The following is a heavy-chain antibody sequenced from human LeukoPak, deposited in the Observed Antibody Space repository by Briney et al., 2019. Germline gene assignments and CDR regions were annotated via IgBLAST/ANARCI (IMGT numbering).Heavy chain of an antibody. V-gene: IGHV3-21*01. J-gene: IGHJ4*02. CDR3: ARSPEWFGESRNYYFDY. D-gene: IGHD3-10*01. CDR1: GFTFSSYS. CDR2: ISSSSSYI. Sequence: GSLRLSCAASGFTFSSYSMNWVRQAPGKGLEWVSSISSSSSYIYYADSVKGRFTISRDNAKNSLYLQMNSLRAEDTAVYYCARSPEWFGESRNYYFDYWGQGTLVTVSS.